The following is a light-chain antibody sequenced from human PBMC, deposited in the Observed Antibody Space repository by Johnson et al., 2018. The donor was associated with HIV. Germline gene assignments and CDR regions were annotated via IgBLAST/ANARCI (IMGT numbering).Light chain of an antibody. CDR2: DNN. CDR1: DSDIGNNY. Sequence: HSVLTQPPSVSAAPGQKVTISCFGSDSDIGNNYVSWYQQLPGTAPKLLIYDNNKRPSGIPDRFSGSKSGTSATLGITGLQTGDEADYYCETWDSSLSAYVIGTGTKVTVL. J-gene: IGLJ1*01. V-gene: IGLV1-51*01. CDR3: ETWDSSLSAYV.